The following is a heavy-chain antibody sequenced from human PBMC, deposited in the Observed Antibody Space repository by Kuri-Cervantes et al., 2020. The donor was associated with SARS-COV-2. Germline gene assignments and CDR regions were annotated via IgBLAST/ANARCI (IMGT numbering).Heavy chain of an antibody. V-gene: IGHV4-39*07. CDR3: ARVGGSIRLRIAAAGIYYFDY. J-gene: IGHJ4*02. CDR2: IYYSGST. Sequence: ESLKISCAASGFTFSSYSMNWVRQAPGKGLEWIGSIYYSGSTYYNPSLKSRVTISVDTSKNQFSLKLSSVTAADTAVYYCARVGGSIRLRIAAAGIYYFDYWGQGTLVTVSS. D-gene: IGHD6-13*01. CDR1: GFTFSSYS.